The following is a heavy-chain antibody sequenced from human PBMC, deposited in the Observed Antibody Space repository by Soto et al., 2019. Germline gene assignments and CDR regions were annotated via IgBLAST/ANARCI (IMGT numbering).Heavy chain of an antibody. CDR1: GFTVSSNY. J-gene: IGHJ6*02. D-gene: IGHD3-10*01. Sequence: EVQLVESGGGLGQPGGSLRLSCAASGFTVSSNYMSWVRQAPGKGLEWVSVIYSGGSTYYADSVKGRFTISRDNSKNTLYLKMTSVRAEDTAVYYCARDMVRGMDVWGQGTTVTVSS. V-gene: IGHV3-66*01. CDR3: ARDMVRGMDV. CDR2: IYSGGST.